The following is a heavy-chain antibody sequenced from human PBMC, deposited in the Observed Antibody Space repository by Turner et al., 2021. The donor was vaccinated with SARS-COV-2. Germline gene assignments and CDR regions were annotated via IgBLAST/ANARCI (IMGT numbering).Heavy chain of an antibody. CDR3: TKGLQLGAAFDF. CDR2: ISKSSLTI. CDR1: GFTFSTSA. J-gene: IGHJ4*02. D-gene: IGHD6-25*01. Sequence: EVQLVESGGGLVQPGQSLRLSCATSGFTFSTSAMNWVRQAPGKGLEWVSDISKSSLTIYYADSVKGRFTISRDNAENSLYLQMTSLRADDTAVYYCTKGLQLGAAFDFWGQGALVTVSS. V-gene: IGHV3-48*01.